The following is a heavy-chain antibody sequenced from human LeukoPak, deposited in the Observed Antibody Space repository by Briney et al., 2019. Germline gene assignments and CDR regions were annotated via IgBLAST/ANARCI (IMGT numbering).Heavy chain of an antibody. Sequence: ASVKLSCKASGYTFTGYYMHWVRQAPGQGLEWMGWINPISGVTSFAQNFLGRVSMSRDTSIRTAYLDMYSLTFDDTAVFYCARGGYSGFDPFDYWGQGTLVTVSS. CDR3: ARGGYSGFDPFDY. V-gene: IGHV1-2*02. CDR1: GYTFTGYY. J-gene: IGHJ4*02. D-gene: IGHD5-12*01. CDR2: INPISGVT.